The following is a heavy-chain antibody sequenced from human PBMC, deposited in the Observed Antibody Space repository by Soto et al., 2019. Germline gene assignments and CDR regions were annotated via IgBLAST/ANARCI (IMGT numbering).Heavy chain of an antibody. CDR1: GFTFTSSA. CDR2: IVVGSGNT. Sequence: SVKVSCKASGFTFTSSAMQWVLQARGERLEWIGWIVVGSGNTNYAQKFQERVTITRDMSTNTAYMELSSLRSEDTAVYYCAADGRPYGGITYYMDVWGKGTTVTVSS. D-gene: IGHD1-20*01. V-gene: IGHV1-58*02. J-gene: IGHJ6*03. CDR3: AADGRPYGGITYYMDV.